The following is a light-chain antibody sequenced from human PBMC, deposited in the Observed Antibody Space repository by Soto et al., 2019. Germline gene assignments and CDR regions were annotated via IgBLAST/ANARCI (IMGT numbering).Light chain of an antibody. Sequence: EIGLTQSPATLSLSPAERATLSCWASQSVSSIYLAWYQQKPGQSPRLLIYGASTRATGIPARFSGSGSGTEFTLTISSLQSEDFAVYYCQQYNNWPPITFGQGTRLEIK. J-gene: IGKJ5*01. V-gene: IGKV3-15*01. CDR3: QQYNNWPPIT. CDR2: GAS. CDR1: QSVSSIY.